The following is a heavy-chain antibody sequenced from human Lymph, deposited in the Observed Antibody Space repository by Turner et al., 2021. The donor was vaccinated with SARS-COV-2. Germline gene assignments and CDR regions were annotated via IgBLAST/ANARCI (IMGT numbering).Heavy chain of an antibody. CDR1: GFTSSTYA. CDR3: AKDPNWYVLSAVDY. J-gene: IGHJ4*02. Sequence: QVHLVESGGGVVQPGRSLRLSCVASGFTSSTYAMHWVRQAPGKGLEWVAVISYDGSNKYYADSVKGRFTISRDTSKNTLYLQMNSLRAEDTAVYYCAKDPNWYVLSAVDYWGQGTLVTVSS. CDR2: ISYDGSNK. D-gene: IGHD1-1*01. V-gene: IGHV3-30-3*01.